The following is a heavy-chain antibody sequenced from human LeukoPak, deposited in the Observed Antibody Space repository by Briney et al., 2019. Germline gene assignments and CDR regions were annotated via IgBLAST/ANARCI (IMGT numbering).Heavy chain of an antibody. J-gene: IGHJ4*02. CDR1: GNTVSSYT. CDR2: IIPILGMT. Sequence: SVKVSCKASGNTVSSYTISWVRPAPGQGLEWVGRIIPILGMTNYAQNFQGRVTITADKSTSTAYMELSSLRSEDTAVHYCAKALWRSGYYGWFYYWGQGTLVTVSS. V-gene: IGHV1-69*02. CDR3: AKALWRSGYYGWFYY. D-gene: IGHD3-3*01.